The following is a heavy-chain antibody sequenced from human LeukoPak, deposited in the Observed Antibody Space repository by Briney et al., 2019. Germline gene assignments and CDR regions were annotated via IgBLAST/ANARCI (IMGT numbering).Heavy chain of an antibody. V-gene: IGHV3-30-3*01. J-gene: IGHJ4*02. Sequence: GGSLRLSCAASGFTFSSYAMHWVRQAPGKGLEWVAVISYDGSNKYYADSVQGRFTISRDNSKNTLYLQMNSLRSEDTAVYYCAGRRWDYYDSSGYPGYWGQGTLVTVSS. D-gene: IGHD3-22*01. CDR3: AGRRWDYYDSSGYPGY. CDR2: ISYDGSNK. CDR1: GFTFSSYA.